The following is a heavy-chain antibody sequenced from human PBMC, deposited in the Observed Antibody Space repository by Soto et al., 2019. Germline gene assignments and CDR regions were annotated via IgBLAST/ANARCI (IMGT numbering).Heavy chain of an antibody. V-gene: IGHV4-4*07. J-gene: IGHJ2*01. CDR1: GASISSFN. CDR3: ARDRGEYTSSWFWYFSH. Sequence: SETLSLTCSVSGASISSFNWNWVRQPAGKGPEWVGRLNIAGTINYNPSLKMRITMSMDTSKNQISLHLRSVTAADTAIYYCARDRGEYTSSWFWYFSHWGHGTLVTVSS. D-gene: IGHD6-13*01. CDR2: LNIAGTI.